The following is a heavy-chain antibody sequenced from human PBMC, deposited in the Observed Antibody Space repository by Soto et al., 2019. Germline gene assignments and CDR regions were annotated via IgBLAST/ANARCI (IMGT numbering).Heavy chain of an antibody. CDR2: IYYSGST. Sequence: PSETLSLTCTVSGGSISSGGYYWSWIRQHPGKGLEWIGYIYYSGSTYYNPSLKSRVTISVDTSKNQFSLKLSSVTAADTAVYYCAREQQLVFNWFDPWGQGTLVTVSS. CDR3: AREQQLVFNWFDP. J-gene: IGHJ5*02. D-gene: IGHD6-13*01. V-gene: IGHV4-31*03. CDR1: GGSISSGGYY.